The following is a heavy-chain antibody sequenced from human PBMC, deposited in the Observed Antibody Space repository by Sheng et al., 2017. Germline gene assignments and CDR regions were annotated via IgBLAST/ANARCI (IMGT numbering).Heavy chain of an antibody. D-gene: IGHD1-1*01. CDR2: MNPNSGNT. J-gene: IGHJ6*03. CDR3: ARRSIGLTTPYYYYYMDV. Sequence: QVQLVQSGAEVKKPGASVKVSCKASGYTFTSYDINWVRQATGQGLEWMGWMNPNSGNTGYAQKFQGRVTITRNTSISTAYMELSSLRSEDTAVYYCARRSIGLTTPYYYYYMDVWGKGTTVTVSS. V-gene: IGHV1-8*03. CDR1: GYTFTSYD.